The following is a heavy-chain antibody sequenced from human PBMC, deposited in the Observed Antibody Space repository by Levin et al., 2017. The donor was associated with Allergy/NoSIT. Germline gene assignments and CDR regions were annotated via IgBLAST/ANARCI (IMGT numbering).Heavy chain of an antibody. CDR2: IKQDGSEK. Sequence: GESLKISCAASGLTFSNYWMSWVRQAPGKGLEWVANIKQDGSEKYYVDSVKGRFTISRDNAKNSLYLQMNSLRAEDTAVYYCARPPSPYCGGGRCNGLWGQGTLVAVSS. CDR1: GLTFSNYW. CDR3: ARPPSPYCGGGRCNGL. J-gene: IGHJ4*02. D-gene: IGHD2-15*01. V-gene: IGHV3-7*03.